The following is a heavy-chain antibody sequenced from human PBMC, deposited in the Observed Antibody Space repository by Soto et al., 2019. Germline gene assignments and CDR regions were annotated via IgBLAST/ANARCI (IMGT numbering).Heavy chain of an antibody. CDR1: GGSISSYY. CDR2: IYYSGST. Sequence: SETLSLTCTVSGGSISSYYWSWIRQPPGKGLEWIGYIYYSGSTNYNPSLKSRVTISVDTSKNQFSLKLSSVTAADTAVYYCARQDGFGVVAAFQHWGQGTLVTVSS. V-gene: IGHV4-59*08. D-gene: IGHD2-15*01. J-gene: IGHJ1*01. CDR3: ARQDGFGVVAAFQH.